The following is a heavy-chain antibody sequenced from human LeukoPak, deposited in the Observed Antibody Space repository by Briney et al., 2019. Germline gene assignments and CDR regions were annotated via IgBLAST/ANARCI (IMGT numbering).Heavy chain of an antibody. CDR3: ARDFGLRCSGGTCYSVYYYGMDV. D-gene: IGHD2-15*01. CDR1: GFSFSNYA. V-gene: IGHV3-7*03. CDR2: IKQGGSEK. Sequence: GGSLRLSCSASGFSFSNYAMYWVRQAPGKGLGRVANIKQGGSEKYYVDSVKGRFTISRDNAKNSLYLQMNSLRAEDTAVYYCARDFGLRCSGGTCYSVYYYGMDVWGKGTTVTVSS. J-gene: IGHJ6*04.